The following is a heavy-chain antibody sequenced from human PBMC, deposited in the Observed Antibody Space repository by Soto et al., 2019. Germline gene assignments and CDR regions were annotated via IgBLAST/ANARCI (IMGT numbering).Heavy chain of an antibody. CDR2: IYSDGTT. CDR3: SRVGCSNSKCYTRGMDV. CDR1: VGSIGCYY. D-gene: IGHD2-2*01. V-gene: IGHV4-4*07. Sequence: SETLSLTCTVSVGSIGCYYWIWVRQPAGKGLEWVGRIYSDGTTNYSPSLKSRVTMSLDTSKDQFSLHLNSVTAADTAVYYCSRVGCSNSKCYTRGMDVWGQGTTVTVSS. J-gene: IGHJ6*02.